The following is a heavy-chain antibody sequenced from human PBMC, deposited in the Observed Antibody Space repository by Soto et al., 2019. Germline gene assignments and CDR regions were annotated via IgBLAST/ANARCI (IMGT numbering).Heavy chain of an antibody. CDR1: GYTITALS. CDR3: ATSSTWYKGAFDI. V-gene: IGHV1-24*01. D-gene: IGHD6-13*01. CDR2: FDPEDGEI. Sequence: ASAKVSCKVSGYTITALSMHWVRQAPGKGLEWMGRFDPEDGEIIYAQKFQGRVAMTEDTSADTAYMELSSLRSEDTAVYYCATSSTWYKGAFDIWGQGTMVTVSS. J-gene: IGHJ3*02.